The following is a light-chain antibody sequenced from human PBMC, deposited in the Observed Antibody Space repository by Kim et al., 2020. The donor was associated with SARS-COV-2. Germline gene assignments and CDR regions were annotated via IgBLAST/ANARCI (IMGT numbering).Light chain of an antibody. CDR3: QSYDSSLRKL. J-gene: IGLJ2*01. CDR1: SSNIGAGYT. V-gene: IGLV1-40*01. CDR2: GNT. Sequence: QSVLTQPPSVSGAPGQRVTISCTGSSSNIGAGYTVHWYQQLPGRAPKLLIYGNTNRPSGVPDRFTASKSGTSASLAITGLQAEDEADYYCQSYDSSLRKLFGGGTQLTVL.